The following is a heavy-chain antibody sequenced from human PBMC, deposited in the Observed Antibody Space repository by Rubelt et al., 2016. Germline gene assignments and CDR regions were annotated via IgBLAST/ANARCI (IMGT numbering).Heavy chain of an antibody. CDR3: ARGSTYFH. V-gene: IGHV5-51*01. CDR2: IFPGDAGS. D-gene: IGHD4-11*01. Sequence: EVQLVQSGAEVKKPGESLNISCKGSGYNFTIYWIGWVRQMPGQGLEWVGIIFPGDAGSKYSPSSQSPVTITADRSTSTAYLQWTTLKASDTAMYYCARGSTYFHWGQGTLVTVSS. CDR1: GYNFTIYW. J-gene: IGHJ4*02.